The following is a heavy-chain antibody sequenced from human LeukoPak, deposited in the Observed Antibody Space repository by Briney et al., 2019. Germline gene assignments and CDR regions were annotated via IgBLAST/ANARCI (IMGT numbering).Heavy chain of an antibody. CDR3: ARDLTDYGSGSFDY. V-gene: IGHV3-7*01. CDR1: GFTFSSYW. CDR2: IKQDGSEK. Sequence: GGSLRLSCAASGFTFSSYWMSWVRQAPGKGLEWVANIKQDGSEKYYVDSVKGRFTISRDNAKNSLYLQMNSLRAEDTAVYYCARDLTDYGSGSFDYWGQGTLVTVSS. J-gene: IGHJ4*02. D-gene: IGHD3-10*01.